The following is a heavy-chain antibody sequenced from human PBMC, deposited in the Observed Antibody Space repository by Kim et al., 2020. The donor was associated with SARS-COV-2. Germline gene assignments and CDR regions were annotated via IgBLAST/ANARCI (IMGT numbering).Heavy chain of an antibody. J-gene: IGHJ5*02. Sequence: SETLSLTCAVYGGSFSGYYWSWIRQPPGKGLEWIGEINHSGSTNYNPSLKSRVTISVDTSKSQFSLKLSSVTAADTAVYYCARTGYSSSWYGDKNWFDPWGQGTLVTVSS. CDR1: GGSFSGYY. V-gene: IGHV4-34*01. CDR3: ARTGYSSSWYGDKNWFDP. D-gene: IGHD6-13*01. CDR2: INHSGST.